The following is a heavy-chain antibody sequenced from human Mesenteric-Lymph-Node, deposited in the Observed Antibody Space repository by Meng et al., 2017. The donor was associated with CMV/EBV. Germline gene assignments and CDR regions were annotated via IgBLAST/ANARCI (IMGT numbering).Heavy chain of an antibody. V-gene: IGHV4-39*06. J-gene: IGHJ5*02. CDR2: IYFNGDT. CDR3: ARDSFGWFDP. Sequence: GSLRLSCSVSGGSISKSNYLWVWIRQTPAKGLEWIGNIYFNGDTQYNPSLKSRVTISVDTTKKQFTLNLTSVTAADTALYYCARDSFGWFDPWGQGTLVTVSS. CDR1: GGSISKSNYL. D-gene: IGHD3-10*01.